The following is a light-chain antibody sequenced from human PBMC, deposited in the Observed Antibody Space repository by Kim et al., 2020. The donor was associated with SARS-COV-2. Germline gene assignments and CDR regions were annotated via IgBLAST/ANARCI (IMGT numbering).Light chain of an antibody. CDR2: AAS. Sequence: DIRMTQTPSSLSASVGDRVTITCRASQTIGRFLNWYQQKPGKAPKLVIYAASSLQSGVPSRFSGSGSGTDFTLTISSLQPEDFATYYCQKSYRTPHTFGQGTKLQI. J-gene: IGKJ2*01. CDR3: QKSYRTPHT. V-gene: IGKV1-39*01. CDR1: QTIGRF.